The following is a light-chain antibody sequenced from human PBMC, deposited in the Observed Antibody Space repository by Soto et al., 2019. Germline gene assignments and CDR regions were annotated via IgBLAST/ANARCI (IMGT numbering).Light chain of an antibody. CDR1: SSDVGGYNY. CDR3: SSYTGSSTPG. CDR2: EVS. J-gene: IGLJ3*02. Sequence: QSALTQPASVSGSPGQSITISCTGTSSDVGGYNYVYWYQHHPGKAPKLMIYEVSNRPSGVYNRFSGSKSGNTASLTISGLHAEDEADYYCSSYTGSSTPGFGVGTKLTVL. V-gene: IGLV2-14*01.